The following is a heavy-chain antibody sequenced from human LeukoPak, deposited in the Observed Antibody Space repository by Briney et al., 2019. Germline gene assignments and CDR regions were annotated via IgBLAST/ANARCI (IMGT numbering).Heavy chain of an antibody. V-gene: IGHV3-74*01. CDR2: INSDGSST. D-gene: IGHD2-2*02. CDR3: ARGYCSTTSCYTDWFDP. CDR1: GFTFSYYW. Sequence: HPGGSLRLSCAASGFTFSYYWMHWVRQAPGKGLVWVSGINSDGSSTSYADYVKGRFTMSRDNAKNTLYLQMNSLRAEDTAVYYCARGYCSTTSCYTDWFDPWGQGTLVTVSS. J-gene: IGHJ5*02.